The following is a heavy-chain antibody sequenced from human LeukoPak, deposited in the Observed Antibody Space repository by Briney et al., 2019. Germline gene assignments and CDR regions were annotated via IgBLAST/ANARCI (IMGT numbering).Heavy chain of an antibody. D-gene: IGHD6-19*01. CDR1: GYTFTGYY. CDR2: INPNSGGT. V-gene: IGHV1-2*06. Sequence: ASVKVSCKTPGYTFTGYYIHWVRQAPGQGLEWMGRINPNSGGTNSAQKFQGRVTMTRDTSITTAYMELSSLRSDDTAVYYCARVVPSSSINHWGQGTLVTVSS. CDR3: ARVVPSSSINH. J-gene: IGHJ5*02.